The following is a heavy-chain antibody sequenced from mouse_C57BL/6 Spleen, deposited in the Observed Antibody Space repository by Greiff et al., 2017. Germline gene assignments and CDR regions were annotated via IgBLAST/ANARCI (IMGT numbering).Heavy chain of an antibody. D-gene: IGHD1-1*01. CDR3: AKGDYGSLTHDY. V-gene: IGHV1-39*01. CDR1: GYSFTDYN. Sequence: EVKLQQSGPELVKPGASVKISCKASGYSFTDYNMNWVKQSNGQSLEWIGLLNPNYGTTSYNQKFKGKATLTLDQSSSTAYMQLNSLTSEDSAVYYCAKGDYGSLTHDYWGQGTTLTVST. CDR2: LNPNYGTT. J-gene: IGHJ2*01.